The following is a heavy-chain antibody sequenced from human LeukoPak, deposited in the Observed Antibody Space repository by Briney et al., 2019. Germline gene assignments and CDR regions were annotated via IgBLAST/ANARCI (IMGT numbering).Heavy chain of an antibody. J-gene: IGHJ4*02. V-gene: IGHV4-59*08. Sequence: SETLSLTCSVSGVSVSSYYWSWIRQSPGKGLEWIGYIHNSGRTNYNPSLKSRVTGFVDTSKNQVSLRLSSVTAADTAVYYCARHGTISSESYFDYWGQGALVTVSS. CDR2: IHNSGRT. CDR1: GVSVSSYY. CDR3: ARHGTISSESYFDY. D-gene: IGHD1-14*01.